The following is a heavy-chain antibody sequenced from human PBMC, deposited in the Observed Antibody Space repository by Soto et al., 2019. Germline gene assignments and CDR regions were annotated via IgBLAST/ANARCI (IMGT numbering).Heavy chain of an antibody. CDR3: ARGRTFYAP. J-gene: IGHJ5*02. D-gene: IGHD3-16*01. V-gene: IGHV4-31*01. CDR2: INDSGSA. Sequence: QVQLQESGPGLVKPSQTLSLTCTVSGGSSRSGGHYWTWIRQHPGKGLEWIGYINDSGSASYNPSLKSLVTISVDTTKKQFSLRLSSVTVADKAVYYCARGRTFYAPWGQGILVTVSS. CDR1: GGSSRSGGHY.